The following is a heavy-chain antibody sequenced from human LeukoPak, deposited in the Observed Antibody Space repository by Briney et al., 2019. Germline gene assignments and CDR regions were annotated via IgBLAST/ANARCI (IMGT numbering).Heavy chain of an antibody. D-gene: IGHD3-22*01. CDR1: GFTFSTYA. CDR2: ISYDGINK. J-gene: IGHJ3*02. V-gene: IGHV3-30*18. CDR3: AKDFYDTSANGAFDI. Sequence: GRSLRLSCAASGFTFSTYAMHWVRQAPGKGLEWVAVISYDGINKYYADSLKGRFTISRDNSKNTLYLQVNSLRPEDTAMYYCAKDFYDTSANGAFDIWGHGTMVTVSS.